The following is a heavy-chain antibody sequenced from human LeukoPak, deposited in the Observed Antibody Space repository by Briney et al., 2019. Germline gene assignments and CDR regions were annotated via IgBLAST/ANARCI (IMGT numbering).Heavy chain of an antibody. J-gene: IGHJ6*02. CDR1: GVSISSYY. CDR2: THYSGST. V-gene: IGHV4-59*01. Sequence: PSETLSLTCIVSGVSISSYYWTWIRQPPGKGLEWIGYTHYSGSTNYNASLKSRVTISVDTSKNQFSLKLTSVTAADTAVYYCARDDSRDGTNYNYYGMDVWGQGTTVTVSS. CDR3: ARDDSRDGTNYNYYGMDV. D-gene: IGHD5-24*01.